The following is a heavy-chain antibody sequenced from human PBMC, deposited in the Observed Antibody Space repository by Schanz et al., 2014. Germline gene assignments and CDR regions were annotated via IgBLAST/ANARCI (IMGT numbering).Heavy chain of an antibody. CDR1: GLTFSSAW. V-gene: IGHV3-15*01. Sequence: EVQLVASGGGLVKPGGSLRLSCAVSGLTFSSAWMGWVRQAPGKGLEWVGRLKSKTDSGTTDYAAPVKGRFTISRDDSKNTLYLQMNFLKTEDTAVYFCTTDRGITVRPLFDYWGHGTLVTVAS. CDR3: TTDRGITVRPLFDY. D-gene: IGHD6-6*01. CDR2: LKSKTDSGTT. J-gene: IGHJ4*01.